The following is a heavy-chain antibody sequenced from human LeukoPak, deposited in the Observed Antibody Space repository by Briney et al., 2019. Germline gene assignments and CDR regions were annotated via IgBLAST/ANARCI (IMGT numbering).Heavy chain of an antibody. CDR1: GGSIIVDI. CDR3: AREHTSGREPTGGRPLDF. Sequence: PSATLSLTCTVSGGSIIVDIWSSIRQPAGKGLEWIGRIYSIVGNHSNPPPKSLVTMSLDTPKKHFSLNLSSVTAADTAVYNCAREHTSGREPTGGRPLDFWGQGTLVTVSS. D-gene: IGHD2-8*02. CDR2: IYSIVGN. V-gene: IGHV4-4*07. J-gene: IGHJ4*02.